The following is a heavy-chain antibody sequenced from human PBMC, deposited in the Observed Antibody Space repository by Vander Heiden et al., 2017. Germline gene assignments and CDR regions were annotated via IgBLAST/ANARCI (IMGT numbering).Heavy chain of an antibody. CDR2: IWYDGSNK. D-gene: IGHD2-15*01. CDR1: GFTFSSYG. CDR3: ARAYISSGGSCYSCGADY. V-gene: IGHV3-33*01. Sequence: QVQLVESGGGVVQPGRSLRPSCAASGFTFSSYGMHWVRQAPGKGLEWVAVIWYDGSNKYYADSVKGRFTISRDNSKNTLYLQMNSLRAEDTAVYYCARAYISSGGSCYSCGADYWGQGTLVTVSS. J-gene: IGHJ4*02.